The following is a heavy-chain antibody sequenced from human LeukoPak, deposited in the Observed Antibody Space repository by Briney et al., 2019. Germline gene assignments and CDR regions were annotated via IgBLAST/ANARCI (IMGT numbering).Heavy chain of an antibody. J-gene: IGHJ4*02. CDR1: GFTFSSFA. CDR2: IRALTTTT. Sequence: GGSLRLSCAASGFTFSSFAMTWVRQVPGKGLEWVSTIRALTTTTTYVDSVKGRFTISRDNSKNTLYLQMNSLTAEDTAIYYCAKGGWSSYFDYWGQGALVTVSS. V-gene: IGHV3-23*01. CDR3: AKGGWSSYFDY. D-gene: IGHD6-6*01.